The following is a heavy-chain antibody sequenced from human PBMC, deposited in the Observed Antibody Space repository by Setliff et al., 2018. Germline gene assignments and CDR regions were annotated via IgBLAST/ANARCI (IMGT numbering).Heavy chain of an antibody. CDR1: GFSLNTTGEG. V-gene: IGHV2-5*02. Sequence: GSGPTLVNPTQTLTPTCTFSGFSLNTTGEGVGWIRQPPGKALEWLALVYWDGDQRYSPSLNSRLSITKDSSKSQVFLTMTNMDPVDTATYYCALRRGNEWHLVRWFDPWGPGIQVTVSS. D-gene: IGHD6-6*01. CDR2: VYWDGDQ. CDR3: ALRRGNEWHLVRWFDP. J-gene: IGHJ5*02.